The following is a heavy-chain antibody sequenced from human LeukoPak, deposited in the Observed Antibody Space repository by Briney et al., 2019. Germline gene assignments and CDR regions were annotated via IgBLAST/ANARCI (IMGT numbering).Heavy chain of an antibody. CDR3: ARDTYSSGWKDAFDI. V-gene: IGHV1-2*02. Sequence: ASVKVSCKASGYTFTGYYMHWVRQAHGQGLEWMGWINPYSGGTNYAQKFQGRVTMTRDTSISTAYMELSRLRSDDTAVYYCARDTYSSGWKDAFDIWGQGTMVTVSS. J-gene: IGHJ3*02. CDR1: GYTFTGYY. CDR2: INPYSGGT. D-gene: IGHD6-19*01.